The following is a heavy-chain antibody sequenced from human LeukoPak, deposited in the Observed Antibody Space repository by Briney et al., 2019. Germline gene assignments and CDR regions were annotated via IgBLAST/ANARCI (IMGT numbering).Heavy chain of an antibody. J-gene: IGHJ6*03. CDR2: INLSGGST. CDR1: GYTFTSYY. Sequence: ASVKVSCKASGYTFTSYYMHWVRQAPGQGLEWMGIINLSGGSTSYAQKFQGRVTMTRDMSTSTVYMELSSLRSEDTAVYYCARDGTMVRGVIRVYYYYYMDVWGKGTTVTVSS. D-gene: IGHD3-10*01. CDR3: ARDGTMVRGVIRVYYYYYMDV. V-gene: IGHV1-46*01.